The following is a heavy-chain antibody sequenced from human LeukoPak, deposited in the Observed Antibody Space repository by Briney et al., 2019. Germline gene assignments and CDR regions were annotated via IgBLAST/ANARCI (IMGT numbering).Heavy chain of an antibody. CDR3: ARSIAAAGRYFDY. CDR1: GGSISSGSYY. Sequence: SQTLSLTCTVSGGSISSGSYYWSWIRQPAGTGLEWIGRIYTSGSTNYNPSLKSRVTISVDTSKNQFSLKLSSVTAADTAVYYCARSIAAAGRYFDYWGQGTLVTVSS. D-gene: IGHD6-13*01. V-gene: IGHV4-61*02. CDR2: IYTSGST. J-gene: IGHJ4*02.